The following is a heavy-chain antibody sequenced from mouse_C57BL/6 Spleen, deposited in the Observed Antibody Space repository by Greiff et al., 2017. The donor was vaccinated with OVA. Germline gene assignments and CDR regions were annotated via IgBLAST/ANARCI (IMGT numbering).Heavy chain of an antibody. V-gene: IGHV1-52*01. CDR2: IDPSDSET. CDR1: GYTFTSYW. Sequence: QVQLQQPGAELVRPGSSVKLSCKASGYTFTSYWMHWVKQRPIQGLEWIGNIDPSDSETHYNQKFKDKATLTVDKSSSTAYMQLSSLTSEDSAVYYCARGNSKYYFDYWGQGTTLTVSS. J-gene: IGHJ2*01. CDR3: ARGNSKYYFDY. D-gene: IGHD2-5*01.